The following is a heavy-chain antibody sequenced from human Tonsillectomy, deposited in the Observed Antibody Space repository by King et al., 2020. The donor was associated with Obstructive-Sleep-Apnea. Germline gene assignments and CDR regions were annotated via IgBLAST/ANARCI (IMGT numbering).Heavy chain of an antibody. CDR2: ISWXSGSI. V-gene: IGHV3-9*01. CDR1: GFTFXDYA. CDR3: AKXXVVAAXYXFDI. Sequence: QLVQSGGGLVQPGRSLRLSCAASGFTFXDYAMHWVRQAPGKGLEWVSGISWXSGSIGYADSVKGRCTISRDNAKNSLYLQMNSLRAEDTALYYCAKXXVVAAXYXFDIWXXXTXXTVSS. J-gene: IGHJ3*02. D-gene: IGHD2-15*01.